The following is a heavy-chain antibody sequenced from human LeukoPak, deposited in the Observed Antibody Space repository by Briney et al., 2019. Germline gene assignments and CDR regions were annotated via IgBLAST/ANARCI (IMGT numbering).Heavy chain of an antibody. CDR2: IHPHSGAT. CDR1: GYTVTDFY. CDR3: AKGVARRSNFWYHRFDP. V-gene: IGHV1-2*02. D-gene: IGHD6-13*01. Sequence: ASVKVSCKASGYTVTDFYLHWLRQAPGQWLEFMGWIHPHSGATFYAPAFEGRVSMTTDTSVNTAYLEVIRLTSNDTAVYYCAKGVARRSNFWYHRFDPWGQGTLVTVSS. J-gene: IGHJ5*02.